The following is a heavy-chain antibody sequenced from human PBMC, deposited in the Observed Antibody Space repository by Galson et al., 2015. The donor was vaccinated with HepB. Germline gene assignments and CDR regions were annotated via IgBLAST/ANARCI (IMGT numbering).Heavy chain of an antibody. Sequence: SLRLSCAASGFTFSSYAMSWVRQAPGKGLEWVSAISGSGGSTYYADSVKGRFTISRDNSKNTLYLQMNSLRAEDTAVYYCAKKPLYDFWSGYLNYYYYGMGVWGQGTTVTVSS. J-gene: IGHJ6*02. CDR2: ISGSGGST. CDR1: GFTFSSYA. V-gene: IGHV3-23*01. CDR3: AKKPLYDFWSGYLNYYYYGMGV. D-gene: IGHD3-3*01.